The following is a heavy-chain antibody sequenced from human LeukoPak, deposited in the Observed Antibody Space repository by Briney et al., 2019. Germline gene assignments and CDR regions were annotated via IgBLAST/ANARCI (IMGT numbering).Heavy chain of an antibody. CDR3: ARYSSGWSIDY. CDR1: GFTFSNYR. V-gene: IGHV3-48*01. CDR2: ISSVSSSI. Sequence: GGSLRLSCAASGFTFSNYRINWVRQAPGKGLELVSHISSVSSSIYYADSVKGRFTMSRDNAKNSLYLQMNSLRAEDTAVYHCARYSSGWSIDYWGQGSLVTVSS. D-gene: IGHD6-19*01. J-gene: IGHJ4*02.